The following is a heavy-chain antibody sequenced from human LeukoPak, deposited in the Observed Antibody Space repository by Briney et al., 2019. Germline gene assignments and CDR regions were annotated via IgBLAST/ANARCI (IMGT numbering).Heavy chain of an antibody. CDR1: GYTFTAHY. V-gene: IGHV1-2*06. Sequence: GASVKISCKASGYTFTAHYIHWVRQTPGQGLEVMGLIDPNKGDTNYAQKFLGRVTMTGDTSISTVYMELNSMTSDDATLYYCARGAMYALDYWGQGTLVTVSS. J-gene: IGHJ4*02. CDR3: ARGAMYALDY. D-gene: IGHD2-8*01. CDR2: IDPNKGDT.